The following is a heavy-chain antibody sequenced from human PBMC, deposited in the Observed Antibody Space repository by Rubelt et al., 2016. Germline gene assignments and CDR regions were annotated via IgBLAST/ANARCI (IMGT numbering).Heavy chain of an antibody. CDR2: LYYSGST. D-gene: IGHD1-26*01. CDR1: GGSFSGNY. CDR3: ARRSGSYYYYAMDV. Sequence: QVQLQQWGAGLLKPSETLSLTCAVYGGSFSGNYWSWIRQPPGKGLEWIGSLYYSGSTYYSPSLKSRVTISVDTSKNQFSLNRTSVTAADTAVYYCARRSGSYYYYAMDVWGQGTTVTVSS. V-gene: IGHV4-34*01. J-gene: IGHJ6*02.